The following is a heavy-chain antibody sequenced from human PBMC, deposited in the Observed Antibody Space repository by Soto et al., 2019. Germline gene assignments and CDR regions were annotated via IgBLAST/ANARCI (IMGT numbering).Heavy chain of an antibody. J-gene: IGHJ4*02. CDR1: GFTFSTYA. CDR2: IAYDESNE. Sequence: QVQLVESGGGVVQPGRSLRLSCAASGFTFSTYAMHWVRQAPGKGLEWVAVIAYDESNEYYTDSVKGRFTISRDNSKNTLELQMNSLRAEDTAGYYCARDGSDLGQGTLVTGSS. V-gene: IGHV3-30-3*01. CDR3: ARDGSD.